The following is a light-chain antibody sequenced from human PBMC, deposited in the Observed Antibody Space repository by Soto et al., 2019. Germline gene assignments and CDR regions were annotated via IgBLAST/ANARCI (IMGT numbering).Light chain of an antibody. V-gene: IGLV1-40*01. CDR3: QCYDSRMNRV. CDR2: GDK. J-gene: IGLJ1*01. CDR1: SSNIGAHYD. Sequence: QSVLTQPPSVSGAPGQRITISCTGSSSNIGAHYDVHWYRQLAGAAPKLLLYGDKNRPSGVPDRFSGSKAGTSASLAISGLHDDEEADYCCQCYDSRMNRVFGAGTKLTVL.